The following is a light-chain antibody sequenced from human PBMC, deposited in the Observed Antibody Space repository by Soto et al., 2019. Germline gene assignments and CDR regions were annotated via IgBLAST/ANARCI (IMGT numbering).Light chain of an antibody. CDR2: GAS. CDR1: QSVGSD. J-gene: IGKJ1*01. CDR3: HQYDDWPPGGT. Sequence: EMVMTQSPTTLSVSPGGRVTLSCRASQSVGSDLAWYQKKPGQAPRLLIYGASTRATGIPARFSGSGSGTEFTLPISSLQSEDFAVYYCHQYDDWPPGGTFGQGTKVEIQ. V-gene: IGKV3-15*01.